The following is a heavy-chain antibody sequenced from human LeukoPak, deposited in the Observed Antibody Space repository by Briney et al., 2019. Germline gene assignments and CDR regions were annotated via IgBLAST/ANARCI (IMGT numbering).Heavy chain of an antibody. CDR3: ARTQGVYSYGYSPIDY. J-gene: IGHJ4*02. CDR1: GFTFSSYW. D-gene: IGHD5-18*01. CDR2: ISTSISYI. V-gene: IGHV3-21*01. Sequence: GGSLRLSCAASGFTFSSYWMSWVRQAPGKGLEWVSSISTSISYIYYADSVKGRFTISRDNAKNSLYLQMNSLRAEDTAVYYCARTQGVYSYGYSPIDYWDQGTLVTVSS.